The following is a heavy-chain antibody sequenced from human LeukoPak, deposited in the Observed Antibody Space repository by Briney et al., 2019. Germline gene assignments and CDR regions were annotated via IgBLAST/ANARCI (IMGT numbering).Heavy chain of an antibody. Sequence: SETLSLTCTVSDDSIISSFYSWGWVRQPPGKGLEWIATIYASGSSYYNPSLESRVTISVYTSKKQFSLKVNSVTAADTAVYYCARLGGSYLLQHRGQGTLVTVSS. V-gene: IGHV4-39*01. J-gene: IGHJ1*01. CDR3: ARLGGSYLLQH. CDR1: DDSIISSFYS. D-gene: IGHD1-26*01. CDR2: IYASGSS.